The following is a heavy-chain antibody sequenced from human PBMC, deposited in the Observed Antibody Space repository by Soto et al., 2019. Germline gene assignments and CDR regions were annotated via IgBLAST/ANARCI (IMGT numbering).Heavy chain of an antibody. D-gene: IGHD3-9*01. CDR2: ISGYKGNT. J-gene: IGHJ2*01. Sequence: QVPLVQSGAEVKKPGASVKVSCKASGYTFTNYGISWVRQAPGQGLEWMGWISGYKGNTNYAQKFQGRVSMTTDTSTSTAYMELRRLRSDDTALYCCARFDYLGWDFDLWGRGTLVTVSS. V-gene: IGHV1-18*01. CDR3: ARFDYLGWDFDL. CDR1: GYTFTNYG.